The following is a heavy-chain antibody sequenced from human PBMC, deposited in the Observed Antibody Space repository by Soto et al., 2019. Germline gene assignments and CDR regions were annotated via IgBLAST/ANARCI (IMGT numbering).Heavy chain of an antibody. CDR3: ARTRGNVVGLTLEDTYFDP. J-gene: IGHJ5*02. Sequence: QVQLQESGPGLVKPSQTLSLTCTVSGGSISTGDFSWTWIRQHPGKGLEWIGDMYHTGSPYYNPSLKSRLTISVDPSKSQCSLRLSSVTPADTVVYYCARTRGNVVGLTLEDTYFDPWGRGTLVTVSS. D-gene: IGHD2-21*01. CDR1: GGSISTGDFS. CDR2: MYHTGSP. V-gene: IGHV4-31*03.